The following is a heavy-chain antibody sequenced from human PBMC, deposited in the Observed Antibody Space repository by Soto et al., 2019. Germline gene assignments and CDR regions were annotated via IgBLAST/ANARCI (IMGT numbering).Heavy chain of an antibody. Sequence: QAQLVQSGAEVKKPGASVKVSCKASGYTFTSYYMHWVRQAPGQGLEWMGVINPSGGSTSYAQKFQGRVTMTRDTSTSTVYMELSSLRSEDTAVYYCARAGTITIFGVGPDGKYYFDYWGQGTLVTVSS. J-gene: IGHJ4*02. CDR1: GYTFTSYY. D-gene: IGHD3-3*01. CDR3: ARAGTITIFGVGPDGKYYFDY. CDR2: INPSGGST. V-gene: IGHV1-46*01.